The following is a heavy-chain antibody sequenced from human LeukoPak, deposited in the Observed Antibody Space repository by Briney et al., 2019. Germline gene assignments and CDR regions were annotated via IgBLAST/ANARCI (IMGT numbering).Heavy chain of an antibody. CDR1: GCSISSYY. CDR3: ARGLGDY. CDR2: IYYSGST. J-gene: IGHJ4*02. V-gene: IGHV4-59*01. D-gene: IGHD3-3*01. Sequence: PSETLSLTCTVSGCSISSYYWSWIRQPPGKGLEWIGYIYYSGSTNYNPSLKSRVTISVDTSKNQFSLKLSSVTAADTAVYYCARGLGDYWGQGTLVTVSS.